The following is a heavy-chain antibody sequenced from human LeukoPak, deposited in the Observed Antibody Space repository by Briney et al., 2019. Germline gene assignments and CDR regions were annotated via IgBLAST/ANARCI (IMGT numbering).Heavy chain of an antibody. V-gene: IGHV1-2*06. J-gene: IGHJ4*02. CDR3: ARDAENSGSYYFDY. D-gene: IGHD1-26*01. CDR2: INPNSGGI. Sequence: ASVKVSCKASGYTFTGYYMYWVRQAPGQGLEWMGRINPNSGGINYAQKFQGRVTMTRDTSISTVYMEPSRLRSDDTAVYYCARDAENSGSYYFDYWGQGTLVTVSS. CDR1: GYTFTGYY.